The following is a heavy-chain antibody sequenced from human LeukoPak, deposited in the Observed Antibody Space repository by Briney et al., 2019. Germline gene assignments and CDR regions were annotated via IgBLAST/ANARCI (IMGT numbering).Heavy chain of an antibody. D-gene: IGHD3-10*01. V-gene: IGHV4-34*01. Sequence: PSETLSLTCAVYGGSFSGYYWSWIRQPPGKGLEWIGEINHSGSTNYNPSLKSRVTISVDTSKNQFSLKLSSVTAADTAVYYCARQRASTMVRGVIIDYWGQGTLVTVSS. CDR3: ARQRASTMVRGVIIDY. CDR2: INHSGST. CDR1: GGSFSGYY. J-gene: IGHJ4*02.